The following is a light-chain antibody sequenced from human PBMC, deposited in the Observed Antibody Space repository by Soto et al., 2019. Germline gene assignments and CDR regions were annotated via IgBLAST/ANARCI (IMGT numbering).Light chain of an antibody. J-gene: IGKJ1*01. Sequence: EIVLTQSPGTLSLSPGERATLSCRASQSVSSSYLAWYQQKPGQAPRLLIYGASSRATGIPDMFSGSGSGTDFTLTISRLSPEDFAVYYCQQYGSSPVTFGQGTKVEIK. CDR2: GAS. CDR1: QSVSSSY. V-gene: IGKV3-20*01. CDR3: QQYGSSPVT.